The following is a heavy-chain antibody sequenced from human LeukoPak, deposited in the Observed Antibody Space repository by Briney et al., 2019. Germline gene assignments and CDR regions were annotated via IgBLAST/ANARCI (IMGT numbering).Heavy chain of an antibody. V-gene: IGHV3-48*01. Sequence: GGSLRLSCAASGFTFSSYSMNWVRQAPGKGLEWVSYISSTSSTIYYADSVKGRFTISRDNAKNSLYLQMNSLRAEDTALYYCASSRIAVGLYYYYYGMDVWGQGTTVTVSS. CDR2: ISSTSSTI. CDR3: ASSRIAVGLYYYYYGMDV. CDR1: GFTFSSYS. D-gene: IGHD6-19*01. J-gene: IGHJ6*02.